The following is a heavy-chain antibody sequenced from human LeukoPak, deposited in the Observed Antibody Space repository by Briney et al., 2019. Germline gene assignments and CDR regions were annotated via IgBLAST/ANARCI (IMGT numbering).Heavy chain of an antibody. D-gene: IGHD5-12*01. J-gene: IGHJ4*02. CDR2: ISPNGDNI. Sequence: PGGSLRLSCVAAGFTFSDRYMSWIRQALGTGMEWVAYISPNGDNIHYADSVKGRFTISRDNAKNSLLLQLNNLKAEDTAVYYCVTETGWLFDYWGQGTLVTVSS. CDR3: VTETGWLFDY. V-gene: IGHV3-11*04. CDR1: GFTFSDRY.